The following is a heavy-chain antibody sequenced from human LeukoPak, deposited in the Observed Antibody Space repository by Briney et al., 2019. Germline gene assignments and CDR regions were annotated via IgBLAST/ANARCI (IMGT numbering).Heavy chain of an antibody. D-gene: IGHD3-10*01. CDR3: ARDLGRFGEDSTNDY. J-gene: IGHJ4*02. Sequence: GGSLRLSCAASGFTLSSYSMTWVRQAPGKGLEWVSSISGGTHYIYYADSVKGRFTISRDNAQNSLYLQMNTLRPEDTAVYYCARDLGRFGEDSTNDYWGQGTLVTVSS. V-gene: IGHV3-21*01. CDR2: ISGGTHYI. CDR1: GFTLSSYS.